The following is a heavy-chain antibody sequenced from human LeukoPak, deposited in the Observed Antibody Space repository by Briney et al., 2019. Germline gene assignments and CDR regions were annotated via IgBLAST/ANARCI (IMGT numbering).Heavy chain of an antibody. J-gene: IGHJ4*02. CDR3: ARDIDSFFDY. D-gene: IGHD3-9*01. Sequence: GGSLRLSCAASTFTFSTYAMSWVRQAPGKGLQWVSVISASGGSTYYADSLKGRFTISRDNAKNSLYLQMNSLRAEDTAVYYCARDIDSFFDYWGQGTLVTVSS. CDR2: ISASGGST. V-gene: IGHV3-23*01. CDR1: TFTFSTYA.